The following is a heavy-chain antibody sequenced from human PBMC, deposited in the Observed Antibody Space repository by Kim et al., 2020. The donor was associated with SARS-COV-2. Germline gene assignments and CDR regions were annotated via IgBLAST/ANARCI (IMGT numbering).Heavy chain of an antibody. CDR3: ARGKGDFTYYYDSSGQDY. J-gene: IGHJ4*02. V-gene: IGHV3-30*01. D-gene: IGHD3-22*01. Sequence: KGRFTISRDNSTNTLYLQMTSLRAEDTAVYYCARGKGDFTYYYDSSGQDYWGQGTLVTVSS.